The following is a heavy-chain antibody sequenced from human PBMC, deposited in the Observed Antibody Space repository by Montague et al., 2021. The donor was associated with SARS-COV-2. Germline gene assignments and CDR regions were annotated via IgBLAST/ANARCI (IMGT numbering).Heavy chain of an antibody. V-gene: IGHV3-13*01. Sequence: SLRLSCAASGFTFSSYDMHWVRQATGKGLEWVSAIGTSVYTYYPGSVKGRFTISRENAKNSLYLQMNSLRAGDTAVYYCARGRGGRPWYFDYWGQGTLVTVSS. CDR1: GFTFSSYD. CDR2: IGTSVYT. D-gene: IGHD1-26*01. J-gene: IGHJ4*02. CDR3: ARGRGGRPWYFDY.